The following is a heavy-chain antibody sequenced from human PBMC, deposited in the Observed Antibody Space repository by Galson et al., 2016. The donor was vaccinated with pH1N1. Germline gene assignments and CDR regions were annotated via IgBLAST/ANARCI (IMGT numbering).Heavy chain of an antibody. J-gene: IGHJ4*02. Sequence: PALVKPTQTLTLTCTFSGFSLSTSGVGVGWIRQPPGKALEWLALIYWDDDKRYSPSLKSRLSITEDPSKSQVVLKMATMDPADTATYYCVHSTRILGYYGGAPCYFYYFETWGQGTLVTVSS. V-gene: IGHV2-5*02. D-gene: IGHD2-21*01. CDR3: VHSTRILGYYGGAPCYFYYFET. CDR2: IYWDDDK. CDR1: GFSLSTSGVG.